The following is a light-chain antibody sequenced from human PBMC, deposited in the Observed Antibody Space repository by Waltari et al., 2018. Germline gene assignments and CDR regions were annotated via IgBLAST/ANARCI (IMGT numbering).Light chain of an antibody. Sequence: DIQVTQSPSSLSASVGDRVTITCRASQSIETYLDWYQQKPGKAPKLLIYAASRLQSGVPSRFSASGSGTEFTLTISSLQPEDFATYYCQQYYSTPPYTFGQGTKLDVK. J-gene: IGKJ2*01. V-gene: IGKV1-39*01. CDR2: AAS. CDR3: QQYYSTPPYT. CDR1: QSIETY.